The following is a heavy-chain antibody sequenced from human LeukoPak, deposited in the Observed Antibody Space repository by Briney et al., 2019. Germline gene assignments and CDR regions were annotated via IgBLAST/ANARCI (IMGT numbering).Heavy chain of an antibody. CDR1: GSSFTSYW. CDR2: IDPSDSYT. V-gene: IGHV5-10-1*01. CDR3: ASSHYYDI. D-gene: IGHD3-10*01. J-gene: IGHJ3*02. Sequence: GESLMISCKGSGSSFTSYWISWVRQLPGKGLEWMGRIDPSDSYTNYSPSFQGHVTISADKSISTAYLQWSGLKASDTAMYYCASSHYYDIWGQGTMVTVSS.